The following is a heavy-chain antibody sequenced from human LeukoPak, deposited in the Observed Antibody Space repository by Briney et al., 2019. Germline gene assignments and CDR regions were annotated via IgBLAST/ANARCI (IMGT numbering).Heavy chain of an antibody. CDR2: IYSGGST. J-gene: IGHJ4*02. CDR3: ARERLAYCGGDCYYPYFDY. D-gene: IGHD2-21*02. V-gene: IGHV3-66*01. CDR1: GFTVSSNY. Sequence: GGSLRLSCAASGFTVSSNYMSWVRQAPGKGLEWVSVIYSGGSTYYADSVKGRFTISRDNSKNTLYLQMNSLRAEDTAVYYCARERLAYCGGDCYYPYFDYWGQGTLVTVSS.